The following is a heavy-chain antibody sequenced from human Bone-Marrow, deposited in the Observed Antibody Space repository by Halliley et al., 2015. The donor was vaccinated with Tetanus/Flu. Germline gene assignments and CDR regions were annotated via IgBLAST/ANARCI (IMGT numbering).Heavy chain of an antibody. V-gene: IGHV3-23*01. CDR3: VRDAVLMVGPIFYYGWDV. J-gene: IGHJ6*02. CDR2: IVGSGTTT. Sequence: IVGSGTTTYYADPVKGRFTILRDNAKNTLLLQMSSLRAEDTALYFCVRDAVLMVGPIFYYGWDVWGQGTTVTVSS. D-gene: IGHD2-8*01.